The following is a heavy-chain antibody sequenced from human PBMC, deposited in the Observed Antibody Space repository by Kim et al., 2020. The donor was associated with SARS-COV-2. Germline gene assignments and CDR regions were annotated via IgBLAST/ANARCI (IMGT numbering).Heavy chain of an antibody. Sequence: KYSQKFQGRVTITRDTSASTAYMELSRLRSEDTAVYYCARDYYGSGSYLVYWGQGTLVTVSS. CDR3: ARDYYGSGSYLVY. D-gene: IGHD3-10*01. J-gene: IGHJ4*02. V-gene: IGHV1-3*01.